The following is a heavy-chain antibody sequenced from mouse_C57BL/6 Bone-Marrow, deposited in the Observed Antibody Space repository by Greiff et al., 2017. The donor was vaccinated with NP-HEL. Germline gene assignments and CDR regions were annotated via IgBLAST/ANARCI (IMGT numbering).Heavy chain of an antibody. D-gene: IGHD1-1*02. CDR1: GYTFTDYY. CDR2: INPYNGGT. CDR3: ARSTDGVDY. J-gene: IGHJ2*01. Sequence: VQLQQSGPVLVKPGASVKMSCKASGYTFTDYYMNWVKQSHGKSLEWIGVINPYNGGTSYNQKFKGKATLTVDKSSSTAYMELNSLTSEDSAVYYCARSTDGVDYWGQGTTLTVSS. V-gene: IGHV1-19*01.